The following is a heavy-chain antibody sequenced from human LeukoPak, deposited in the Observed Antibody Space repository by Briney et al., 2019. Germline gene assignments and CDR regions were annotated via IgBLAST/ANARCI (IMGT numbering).Heavy chain of an antibody. CDR3: ARGNYGMDV. CDR2: INADGSAT. CDR1: GFSFRSFW. J-gene: IGHJ6*02. V-gene: IGHV3-74*01. Sequence: GESLRLSCAASGFSFRSFWMYWVRQAPGKGLEWVSRINADGSATSSADAVKGRFTISRDNAKNTLYLQLNSLRAEDTAVYYCARGNYGMDVWGQGTTVIVSS.